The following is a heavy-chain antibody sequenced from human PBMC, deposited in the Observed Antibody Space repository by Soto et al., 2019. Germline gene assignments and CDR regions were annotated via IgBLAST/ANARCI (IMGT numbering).Heavy chain of an antibody. D-gene: IGHD2-8*01. CDR3: AKNGLSESTSAIDS. CDR2: ISGSGRNT. V-gene: IGHV3-23*01. Sequence: VGSLRLSCATSGFTFSSNGMSCVRHSPGKGLDWVSGISGSGRNTYYADSVKGRFTISRDNSKNTLFLQMNSLRVEDTAVYYCAKNGLSESTSAIDSGGQGNQVTVS. CDR1: GFTFSSNG. J-gene: IGHJ4*02.